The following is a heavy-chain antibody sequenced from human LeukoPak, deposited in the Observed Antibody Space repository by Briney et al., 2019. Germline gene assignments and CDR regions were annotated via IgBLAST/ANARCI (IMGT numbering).Heavy chain of an antibody. CDR1: GGSFSGYY. J-gene: IGHJ5*02. D-gene: IGHD4-17*01. V-gene: IGHV4-34*01. Sequence: SETLSLTCAVYGGSFSGYYWSWIRQPPGKGLEWTGEISHSGSTNYNPSLKSRVTISVDTSKNQFSLKLSSVTAADTAVYYCARHVLRPFARTNYGSLFNWFDPWGQGTLVTVSS. CDR3: ARHVLRPFARTNYGSLFNWFDP. CDR2: ISHSGST.